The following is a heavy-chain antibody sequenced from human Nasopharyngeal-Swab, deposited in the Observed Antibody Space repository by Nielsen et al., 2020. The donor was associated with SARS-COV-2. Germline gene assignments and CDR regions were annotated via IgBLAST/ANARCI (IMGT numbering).Heavy chain of an antibody. V-gene: IGHV4-61*02. CDR3: ASGVGYSWSYYQGYAFDI. D-gene: IGHD1-26*01. CDR2: IYTSGST. J-gene: IGHJ3*02. Sequence: SETLSLTCTVSGGSISSGSYYWSWIRQPAGKGLEWIRGIYTSGSTNYNPSLKSRVTISVDTSKNQFSLKLSSVTAADTAVYYCASGVGYSWSYYQGYAFDIWGQGTMVTVSS. CDR1: GGSISSGSYY.